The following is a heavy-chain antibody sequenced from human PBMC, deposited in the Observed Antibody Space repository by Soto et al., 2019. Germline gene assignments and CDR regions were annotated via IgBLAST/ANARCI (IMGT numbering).Heavy chain of an antibody. D-gene: IGHD6-13*01. CDR1: GGSISSSSYN. Sequence: KSSETLSLTCTVSGGSISSSSYNWGWIRQPPGKGREWIGRIYYSGSTYYNPSLKSRVTISVDTSKNQFSLKLSSVTAADTAVYDCASCSSSYYNWFDPWGQGTLVTVAS. V-gene: IGHV4-39*01. J-gene: IGHJ5*02. CDR3: ASCSSSYYNWFDP. CDR2: IYYSGST.